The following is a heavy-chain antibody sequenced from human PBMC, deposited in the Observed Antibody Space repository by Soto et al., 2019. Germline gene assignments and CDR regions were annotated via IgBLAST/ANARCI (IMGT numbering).Heavy chain of an antibody. Sequence: EEQLVESGGGLVQLGGSLRLSCAASGFSVSEKHMSWVRQAPGEGLEWVSTIYSTYGRSRTGYADSVEGRFTISRDNSNNTLSLQMTTLRGEGPAVYYWARADRSAFEAWGQGAMVSVSS. CDR1: GFSVSEKH. CDR2: IYSTYGRSRT. CDR3: ARADRSAFEA. V-gene: IGHV3-66*01. J-gene: IGHJ3*01.